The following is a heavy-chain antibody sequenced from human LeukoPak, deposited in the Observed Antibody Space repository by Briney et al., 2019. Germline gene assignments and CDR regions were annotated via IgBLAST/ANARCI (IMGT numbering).Heavy chain of an antibody. CDR2: LYHSGST. CDR3: ACRLLSYYNYVDV. Sequence: PSETLSLTCAVSGYSISSGYYWGWIRLPPGKGLEWIGSLYHSGSTYYNPSLKSRVTISVDTSKIQFYLQLSSVTAADSAVYYCACRLLSYYNYVDVWGKGTTVTVSS. CDR1: GYSISSGYY. D-gene: IGHD3-22*01. J-gene: IGHJ6*03. V-gene: IGHV4-38-2*01.